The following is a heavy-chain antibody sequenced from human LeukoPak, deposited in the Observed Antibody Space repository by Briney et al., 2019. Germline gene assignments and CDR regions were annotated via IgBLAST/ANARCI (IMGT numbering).Heavy chain of an antibody. D-gene: IGHD3-22*01. V-gene: IGHV3-9*01. CDR2: ISWNSGSI. CDR1: GFTFDDYA. J-gene: IGHJ4*02. Sequence: PGRSLRLSCAASGFTFDDYAMHWVRQAPGKGLERVSGISWNSGSIGYADSVKGRFTISRDNAKNSLYLQMNSLRAEDTALYYCAKGSELYYDSSGYYEGWGQGTLVTVSS. CDR3: AKGSELYYDSSGYYEG.